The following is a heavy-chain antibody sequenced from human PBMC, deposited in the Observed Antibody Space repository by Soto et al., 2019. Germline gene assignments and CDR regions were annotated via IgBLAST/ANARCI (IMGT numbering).Heavy chain of an antibody. CDR3: ARSQGVVPTQGFDP. CDR1: GGSINSINW. D-gene: IGHD2-15*01. V-gene: IGHV4-4*02. Sequence: QVHLQESGPGLVKPSGTLSLTCGVSGGSINSINWWSWVRQTPGKGLEWIGEIYHNGRSNYNPSLKSRVTLSIDKSKNQFFLSLTTVTAADTAVYYCARSQGVVPTQGFDPWGQGTLVIVSS. CDR2: IYHNGRS. J-gene: IGHJ5*02.